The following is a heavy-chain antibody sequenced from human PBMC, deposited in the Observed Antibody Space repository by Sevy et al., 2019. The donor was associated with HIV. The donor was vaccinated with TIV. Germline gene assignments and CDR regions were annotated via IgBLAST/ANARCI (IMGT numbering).Heavy chain of an antibody. Sequence: GSLRLSCAASGFTFNNYAMSWVRQAPGKGLEWVSTFSFGCGKINYADSVKGRFTISRDNSKNTLYLQMNSLRGEDTALYYCAREGCSKPHDYWGQGTLVTVSS. CDR1: GFTFNNYA. V-gene: IGHV3-23*01. D-gene: IGHD2-2*01. CDR3: AREGCSKPHDY. J-gene: IGHJ4*02. CDR2: FSFGCGKI.